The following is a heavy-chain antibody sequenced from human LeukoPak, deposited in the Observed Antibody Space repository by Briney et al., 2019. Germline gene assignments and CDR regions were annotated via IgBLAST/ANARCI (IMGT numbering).Heavy chain of an antibody. J-gene: IGHJ4*02. CDR3: ARLLCDRLGLVY. Sequence: GGSLRLSCAASGFTFSSYAMHWVRQAPGKGLEWVAVISYDGSNKYYADSVKGRFTISRDNSKNTLYLQMNSLRAEDTAVYYCARLLCDRLGLVYWGQGTLVTVSS. CDR1: GFTFSSYA. D-gene: IGHD3-16*01. V-gene: IGHV3-30*04. CDR2: ISYDGSNK.